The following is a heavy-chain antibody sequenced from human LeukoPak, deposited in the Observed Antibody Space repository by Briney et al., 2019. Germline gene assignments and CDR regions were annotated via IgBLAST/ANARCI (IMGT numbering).Heavy chain of an antibody. D-gene: IGHD4-23*01. CDR3: ARDLRWAYDAFDI. J-gene: IGHJ3*02. Sequence: GGSLRLSCAASGFTFSSYWMSWVRQAPGKGLEWVANIKQDGSEKYYVDSVKSRFTISRDNAKNSLYLQMNSLRAEDTAVYYCARDLRWAYDAFDIWGQGTMVTVSS. CDR1: GFTFSSYW. CDR2: IKQDGSEK. V-gene: IGHV3-7*01.